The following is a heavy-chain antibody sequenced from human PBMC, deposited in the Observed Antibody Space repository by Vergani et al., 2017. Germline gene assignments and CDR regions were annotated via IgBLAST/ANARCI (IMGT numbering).Heavy chain of an antibody. Sequence: QVQLVQSGAEVKKPGSSVKVSCKASGGTFRSYIISWVRQAPGQGLEWMGRITPILGIANSAQKFQGRVTITADKSTGTAYMELSSLRSEDTAVYYCAGVVAAAPEYYYYGMDVWGQGP. CDR3: AGVVAAAPEYYYYGMDV. CDR1: GGTFRSYI. J-gene: IGHJ6*02. V-gene: IGHV1-69*02. CDR2: ITPILGIA. D-gene: IGHD6-13*01.